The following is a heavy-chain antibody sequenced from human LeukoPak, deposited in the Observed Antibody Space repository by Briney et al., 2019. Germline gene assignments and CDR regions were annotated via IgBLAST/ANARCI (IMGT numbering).Heavy chain of an antibody. Sequence: GRSLRLSCAASGFTFDDYAMHWVRQAPGKGLEWVAFIRYDGSNKYYADSVKGRFTISRDNSKKTLYLQMNSLRPEDTAVYYCAKDFSVYYYDSRVLDYWGQGTLVTVSS. V-gene: IGHV3-30*02. CDR1: GFTFDDYA. J-gene: IGHJ4*02. D-gene: IGHD3-22*01. CDR3: AKDFSVYYYDSRVLDY. CDR2: IRYDGSNK.